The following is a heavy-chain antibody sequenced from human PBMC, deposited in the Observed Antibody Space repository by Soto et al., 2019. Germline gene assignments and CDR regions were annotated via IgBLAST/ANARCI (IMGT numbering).Heavy chain of an antibody. J-gene: IGHJ4*02. V-gene: IGHV4-34*02. CDR3: AGNIVATISSFDY. D-gene: IGHD5-12*01. CDR2: INHSGST. CDR1: GESFSGYY. Sequence: QVQLQRWGAGLLKPSETLSLTCAVYGESFSGYYWSWIRQPPGKGLEWIGEINHSGSTNYNPSLKSRVTMSVDTSKNQFSLKLSSVTAADTAMYYCAGNIVATISSFDYWGQGTLVTVSS.